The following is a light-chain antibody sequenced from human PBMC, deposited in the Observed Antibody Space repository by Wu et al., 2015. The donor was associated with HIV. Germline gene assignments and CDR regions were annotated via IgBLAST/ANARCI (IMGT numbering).Light chain of an antibody. V-gene: IGKV1-8*01. CDR3: QQYVSYSAWT. CDR1: QGISTY. CDR2: SAS. Sequence: AIRMTQSPSSLSASTGDRVTITCRASQGISTYLAWYQQKPGKAPKFLIYSASTLQGGVPSRFSGSGSGTEFNLTITSLLPDDFGTYYCQQYVSYSAWTFGLGTRVEIK. J-gene: IGKJ1*01.